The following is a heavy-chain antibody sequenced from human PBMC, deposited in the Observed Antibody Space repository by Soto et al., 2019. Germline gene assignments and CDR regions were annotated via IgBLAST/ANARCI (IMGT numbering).Heavy chain of an antibody. D-gene: IGHD2-21*02. V-gene: IGHV3-33*01. CDR1: GFTFSRYG. J-gene: IGHJ6*02. CDR3: GGNSGSSYGMDV. Sequence: GGSLRLSCAASGFTFSRYGMHWVRQAPGKGLEWVAVIWYDGSNKYYADSVKGRFTISRDNSKNTLYLQMNSLRAEDTAVYYCGGNSGSSYGMDVWGQGTTVTVSS. CDR2: IWYDGSNK.